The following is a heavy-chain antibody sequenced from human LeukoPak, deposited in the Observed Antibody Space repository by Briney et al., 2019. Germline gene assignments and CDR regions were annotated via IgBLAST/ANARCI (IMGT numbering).Heavy chain of an antibody. D-gene: IGHD3-22*01. V-gene: IGHV4-39*01. CDR3: ARQGGYYYVLDC. CDR2: IYYSGST. J-gene: IGHJ4*02. Sequence: PSETLSLTCTVSGGSISSSSYYWAWIRQPPGKGLEWIGNIYYSGSTYYNPSLKSRVTISVDTSKNQFSLTLSSVTAADTAVYYCARQGGYYYVLDCWGQGTLVTVSS. CDR1: GGSISSSSYY.